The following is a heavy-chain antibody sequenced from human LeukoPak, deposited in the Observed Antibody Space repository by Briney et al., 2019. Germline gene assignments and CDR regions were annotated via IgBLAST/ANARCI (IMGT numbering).Heavy chain of an antibody. CDR3: AKGRDFLDY. V-gene: IGHV3-23*01. CDR1: GFTFSSYV. D-gene: IGHD2/OR15-2a*01. CDR2: ISNSGGST. J-gene: IGHJ4*02. Sequence: GGSLRLSCAASGFTFSSYVMSWVRQAPGKGLEWVSSISNSGGSTYYADSVKGRFTISRDNSKNTLYLQMNSLRVEDTAVYYCAKGRDFLDYWGQGTLVTVSS.